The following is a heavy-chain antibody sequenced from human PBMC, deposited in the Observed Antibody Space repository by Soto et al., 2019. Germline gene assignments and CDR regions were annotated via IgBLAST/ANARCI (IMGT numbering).Heavy chain of an antibody. Sequence: QVQLQQWGAGLLKPSETLSLTCAVYGGSFSGYYWSWIRQPPGKGLEWIGEINHSGSTNYNPSLKSRVTISVDTSKNQFSLKLSSVTAADTAVYYCARAPRGESGYDFRGYWGQGTLVTVSS. V-gene: IGHV4-34*01. D-gene: IGHD5-12*01. CDR1: GGSFSGYY. J-gene: IGHJ4*02. CDR3: ARAPRGESGYDFRGY. CDR2: INHSGST.